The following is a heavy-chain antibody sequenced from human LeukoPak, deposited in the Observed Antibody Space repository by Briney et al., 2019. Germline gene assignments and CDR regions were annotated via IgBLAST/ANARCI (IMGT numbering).Heavy chain of an antibody. V-gene: IGHV5-51*01. J-gene: IGHJ5*02. CDR3: ALVYDFWSDTNWFDP. D-gene: IGHD3-3*01. CDR1: GYNFPNYW. Sequence: GESLKISCKGFGYNFPNYWIGWVRQMLGKGLEWMGIIYPDDSDTRYSPSSQGQVAISADKSINTAYLQWSSLKASDTAMYYCALVYDFWSDTNWFDPWGQGTLVTVSS. CDR2: IYPDDSDT.